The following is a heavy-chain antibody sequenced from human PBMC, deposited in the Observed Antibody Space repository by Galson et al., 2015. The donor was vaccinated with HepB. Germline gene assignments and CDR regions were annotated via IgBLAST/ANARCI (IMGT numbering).Heavy chain of an antibody. Sequence: SLRLSCAASGLTFTSYAMAWVRQAPGKGLQWVSSISGSGGSTYYADSVKGRFTISRDNSKDTLYLQMNTLRAEDTAVYYCAKRSGGSSTSYGLYFDYWGQGTLVTVSS. CDR1: GLTFTSYA. D-gene: IGHD2-2*01. V-gene: IGHV3-23*01. CDR2: ISGSGGST. CDR3: AKRSGGSSTSYGLYFDY. J-gene: IGHJ4*02.